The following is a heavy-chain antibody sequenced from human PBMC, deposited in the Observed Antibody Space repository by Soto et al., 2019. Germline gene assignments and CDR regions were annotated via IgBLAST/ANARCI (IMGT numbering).Heavy chain of an antibody. CDR1: GGSISSGDYY. V-gene: IGHV4-30-4*01. CDR2: IYYSGST. Sequence: QVQLQESGPGLVKPSQTLSLTCTVSGGSISSGDYYWSWIRQPPGKGLEWIGYIYYSGSTYYNPSLKSRVTISVDTSKNQFSLKLSSVTAADTAVYYCARDVGPYYYDSSGYRGGMDVWGQGTTVTVSS. D-gene: IGHD3-22*01. J-gene: IGHJ6*02. CDR3: ARDVGPYYYDSSGYRGGMDV.